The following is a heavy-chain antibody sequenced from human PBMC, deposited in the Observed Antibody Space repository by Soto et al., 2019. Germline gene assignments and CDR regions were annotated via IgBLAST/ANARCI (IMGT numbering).Heavy chain of an antibody. V-gene: IGHV4-59*01. D-gene: IGHD3-10*01. Sequence: SETLSLTCTVSGGSISSYYWSWIRQPPGKGLEWIGYIYYSASTNYSPSLKSRVTISVDTSKNQFSLNLSSVTAADTAVYYCARVWGGAFDIWGQGTMVTVSS. CDR3: ARVWGGAFDI. CDR2: IYYSAST. J-gene: IGHJ3*02. CDR1: GGSISSYY.